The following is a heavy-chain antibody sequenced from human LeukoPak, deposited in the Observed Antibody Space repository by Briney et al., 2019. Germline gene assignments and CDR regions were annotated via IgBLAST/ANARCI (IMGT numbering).Heavy chain of an antibody. CDR3: ARDRYYYGSGSYYPDY. D-gene: IGHD3-10*01. CDR2: ISGNDGST. Sequence: GGSLRLSCAASGFTFSSYVMSWVRQAPGKGLEWVSLISGNDGSTYYADSVKGRFTISRDNSKNTLYLQMNSLRAEDTAVYYCARDRYYYGSGSYYPDYWGQGTLVTVSS. J-gene: IGHJ4*02. CDR1: GFTFSSYV. V-gene: IGHV3-23*01.